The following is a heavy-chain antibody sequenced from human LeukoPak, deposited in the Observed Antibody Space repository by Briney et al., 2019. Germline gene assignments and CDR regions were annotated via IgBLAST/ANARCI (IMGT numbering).Heavy chain of an antibody. V-gene: IGHV4-39*02. CDR3: AREDDDFWSGYPLGDYYGMDV. CDR1: GGSISSSSYY. J-gene: IGHJ6*02. CDR2: IHYSGST. Sequence: SETLSLTCTVSGGSISSSSYYWGWIRQPPGKGLEWIGSIHYSGSTYYNPSLKSRVTISVDASKNQFSLKLSSVTAADTAVYYCAREDDDFWSGYPLGDYYGMDVWGQGTTVTVSS. D-gene: IGHD3-3*01.